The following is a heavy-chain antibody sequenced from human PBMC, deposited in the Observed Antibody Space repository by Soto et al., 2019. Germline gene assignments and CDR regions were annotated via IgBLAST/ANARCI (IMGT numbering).Heavy chain of an antibody. CDR3: AKDPSRHCANGICYNNWFDP. Sequence: QVQLVESGGGMVQSGRSLRLSCAASGFTFGGYGMHWVRQAPDKGLEWVAIISYDGSNEYYADSVRGRFTISRVNSKNTLYREMNSLRPDDTAVYYCAKDPSRHCANGICYNNWFDPWGQGTLVTVSS. CDR1: GFTFGGYG. CDR2: ISYDGSNE. V-gene: IGHV3-30*18. J-gene: IGHJ5*02. D-gene: IGHD2-8*01.